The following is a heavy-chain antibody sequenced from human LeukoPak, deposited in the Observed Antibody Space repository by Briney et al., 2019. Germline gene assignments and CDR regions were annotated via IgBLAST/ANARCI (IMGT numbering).Heavy chain of an antibody. D-gene: IGHD6-13*01. CDR1: GYTFTSYG. Sequence: ASVKVSCKASGYTFTSYGISWVQQAPGQGLEWMGWISAYNGNTNYAQKLQGRGTMTTDTSTSTAYMELRSLRSDDTAVYYCARVGGGSSWLLFDYWGQGTLVTVSS. V-gene: IGHV1-18*01. J-gene: IGHJ4*02. CDR3: ARVGGGSSWLLFDY. CDR2: ISAYNGNT.